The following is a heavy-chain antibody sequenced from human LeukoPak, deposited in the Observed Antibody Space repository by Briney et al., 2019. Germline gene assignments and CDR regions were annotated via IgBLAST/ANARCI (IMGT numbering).Heavy chain of an antibody. CDR3: AGSYYDILTGYSPLDY. CDR1: GGSISSSSYY. V-gene: IGHV4-61*01. J-gene: IGHJ4*02. D-gene: IGHD3-9*01. CDR2: IYYSGST. Sequence: SETLSLTCTVSGGSISSSSYYWSWIRQPPGKGLEWIGYIYYSGSTNYNPSLKSRVTISVDTSKNQFSLKLSSVTAADTAVYYCAGSYYDILTGYSPLDYWGQGTLVTVSS.